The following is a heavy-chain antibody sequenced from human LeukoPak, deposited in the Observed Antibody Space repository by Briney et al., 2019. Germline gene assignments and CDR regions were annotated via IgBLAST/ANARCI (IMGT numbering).Heavy chain of an antibody. CDR2: IKQDGSEK. CDR1: GFTFSSYW. J-gene: IGHJ6*02. Sequence: GGSLRLSCAASGFTFSSYWMSWVRQAPGKGLEWVANIKQDGSEKYYVDSVKGRFTISRDNAKNSLYLQMNSLRAEDTAAYYCARESFADTAIIFSDYCYYGMDVWGQGTTVTVSS. D-gene: IGHD5-18*01. CDR3: ARESFADTAIIFSDYCYYGMDV. V-gene: IGHV3-7*01.